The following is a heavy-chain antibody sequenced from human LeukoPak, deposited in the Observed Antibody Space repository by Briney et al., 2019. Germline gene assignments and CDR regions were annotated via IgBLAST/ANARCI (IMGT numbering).Heavy chain of an antibody. V-gene: IGHV4-34*01. CDR1: GGSFSGYY. D-gene: IGHD6-13*01. CDR3: ARHGLIAATGSYYYYYYMDV. J-gene: IGHJ6*03. Sequence: NPSETLSLTCAVYGGSFSGYYWSWIRQPPGKGLEWIASIYFSGSTFYNPSLRSRATISVDTSKNQFSLKLRSVTAADTAVYYCARHGLIAATGSYYYYYYMDVWGKGTTVTISS. CDR2: IYFSGST.